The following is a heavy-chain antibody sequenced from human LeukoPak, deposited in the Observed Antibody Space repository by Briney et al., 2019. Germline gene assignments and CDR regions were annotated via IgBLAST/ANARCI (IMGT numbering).Heavy chain of an antibody. CDR1: GGSISSYY. CDR2: IYYSGSA. D-gene: IGHD2-21*02. V-gene: IGHV4-59*08. CDR3: ARLAPSYCGGDCYSAAYYYYGMDV. Sequence: SETLSLTCTVSGGSISSYYWSWIRQPPGKGLEWIGFIYYSGSANYNPSLKSRVTISVDTSKNQFSLKLSSVTAADTAVYYCARLAPSYCGGDCYSAAYYYYGMDVWGQGTTVTVSS. J-gene: IGHJ6*02.